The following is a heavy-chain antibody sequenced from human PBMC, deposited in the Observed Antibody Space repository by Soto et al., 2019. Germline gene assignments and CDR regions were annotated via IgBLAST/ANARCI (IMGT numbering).Heavy chain of an antibody. J-gene: IGHJ4*02. Sequence: GGSLRLSCAASGFTFSSYGMHWVRQAPGKGLEWVAVISYDGSNKYYADSVKGRFTISRDNSKNTLYLQMNSLRAEDTAVYYCAKDRNFYYYDSSGYLNYWGQGTLVTVSS. V-gene: IGHV3-30*18. CDR2: ISYDGSNK. CDR3: AKDRNFYYYDSSGYLNY. D-gene: IGHD3-22*01. CDR1: GFTFSSYG.